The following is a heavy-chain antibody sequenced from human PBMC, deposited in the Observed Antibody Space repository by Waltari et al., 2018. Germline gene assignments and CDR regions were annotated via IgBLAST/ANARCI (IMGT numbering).Heavy chain of an antibody. CDR2: KSYDGSNK. CDR1: GFTFSSYG. D-gene: IGHD3-3*01. CDR3: AKDLRTYYDFWSGYSYGMDV. Sequence: QVQLVESGGGVVQPGRSLRLSCAASGFTFSSYGMPWVSRAPGRGLEWVAVKSYDGSNKYYADSVKGRFTISRDNSKNTLYLQMNSLRAEDTAVYYCAKDLRTYYDFWSGYSYGMDVWGQGTTVTVSS. J-gene: IGHJ6*02. V-gene: IGHV3-30*18.